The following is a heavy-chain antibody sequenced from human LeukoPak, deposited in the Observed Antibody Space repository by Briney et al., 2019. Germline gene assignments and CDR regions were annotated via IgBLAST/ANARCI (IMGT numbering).Heavy chain of an antibody. Sequence: SETLSLTCAVYGGSFSGYYWSWIRQPPGKGLEWIGYMYFGGSSNYNPSLKSRVTISIDTSTNQLSLNLNSVTAADTAVYYCTRASRGYSYGFAEYWGQGTLVTVSS. V-gene: IGHV4-59*01. D-gene: IGHD5-18*01. CDR3: TRASRGYSYGFAEY. CDR2: MYFGGSS. J-gene: IGHJ4*02. CDR1: GGSFSGYY.